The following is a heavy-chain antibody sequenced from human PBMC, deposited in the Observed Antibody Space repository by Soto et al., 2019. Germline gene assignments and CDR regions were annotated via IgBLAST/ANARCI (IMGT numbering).Heavy chain of an antibody. J-gene: IGHJ4*02. D-gene: IGHD6-13*01. CDR2: IFYSWNT. CDR1: GGSISSPDYW. CDR3: ARQIGRGSWSLDH. Sequence: QLQLQESGPGLVKPAETLSLTCSVSGGSISSPDYWWGWIRQPPGKGLEWVGSIFYSWNTYYHPSIKSRVTISVDTSKTQFSLRLSSVTAADTALYYCARQIGRGSWSLDHWGPGTLVTVSS. V-gene: IGHV4-39*01.